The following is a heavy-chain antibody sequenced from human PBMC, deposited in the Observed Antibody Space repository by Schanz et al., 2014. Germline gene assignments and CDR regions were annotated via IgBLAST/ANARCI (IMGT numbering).Heavy chain of an antibody. D-gene: IGHD3-9*01. CDR1: GYTFTSYG. CDR2: ISAYNGNT. J-gene: IGHJ4*02. Sequence: QVQLVQSGAEVKKPGASVKVSCKASGYTFTSYGISWVRQAPGQGLEWMGWISAYNGNTKYPQKLQGRVTMTTDTSTSTAYMELRSLRSDDTAVYYCARDAADFYDILTEEDYWGRGTLVTDSS. CDR3: ARDAADFYDILTEEDY. V-gene: IGHV1-18*01.